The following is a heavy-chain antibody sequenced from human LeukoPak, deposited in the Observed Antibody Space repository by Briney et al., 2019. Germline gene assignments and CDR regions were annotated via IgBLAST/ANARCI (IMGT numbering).Heavy chain of an antibody. D-gene: IGHD5-12*01. V-gene: IGHV1-18*01. CDR1: GYTFTSYG. J-gene: IGHJ3*02. CDR2: ISAYNGNT. CDR3: ARDYGYSGYDTPHDAFDI. Sequence: VASVKVSCKASGYTFTSYGISWVRQAPGHGLEWMGWISAYNGNTNYAQKLQGRVTMTTDTATSTAYMELRSLRSDDTAVYYCARDYGYSGYDTPHDAFDIWGQGTMVTVSS.